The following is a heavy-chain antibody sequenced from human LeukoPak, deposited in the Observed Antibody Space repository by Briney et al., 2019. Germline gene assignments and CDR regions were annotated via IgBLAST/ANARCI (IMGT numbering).Heavy chain of an antibody. CDR2: IYDSGST. D-gene: IGHD2-15*01. CDR3: ARDCSGGSCYGAFDI. J-gene: IGHJ3*02. V-gene: IGHV4-30-4*01. Sequence: TWVRQAPGKGLEWIGYIYDSGSTYYNPSLKSRITISVDTSENRFSLKLSSVTATDTAVYYCARDCSGGSCYGAFDIWGQGTMVTVSS.